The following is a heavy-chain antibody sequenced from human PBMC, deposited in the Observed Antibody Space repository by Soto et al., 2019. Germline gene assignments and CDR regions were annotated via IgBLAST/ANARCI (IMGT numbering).Heavy chain of an antibody. D-gene: IGHD4-17*01. CDR1: GGTFSSYT. CDR3: ARLTTVTAPDDY. Sequence: QVQLVQSGAEVKKPGSSVKVSCKASGGTFSSYTISWVRQAPGQGLEWMGRIIPILGIANYAQKFQGRVTSTADKSTSTAYMELSSLRSEDTAVYYCARLTTVTAPDDYWGQGTLVTVSS. V-gene: IGHV1-69*02. J-gene: IGHJ4*02. CDR2: IIPILGIA.